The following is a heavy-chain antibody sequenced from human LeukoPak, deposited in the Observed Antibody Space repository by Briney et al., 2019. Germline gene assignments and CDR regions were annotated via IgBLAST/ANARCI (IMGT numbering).Heavy chain of an antibody. D-gene: IGHD2-21*01. J-gene: IGHJ4*02. Sequence: SETLSLTCTVSGGSISSSSYYWGWIRQPPGKGLEWIGSIYYSGSTYYNPSLKSRVTISVDTSKNQFSLKLSSVTAADTAVYYCARDVWTHYWGQGTLVTVSS. CDR3: ARDVWTHY. V-gene: IGHV4-39*07. CDR1: GGSISSSSYY. CDR2: IYYSGST.